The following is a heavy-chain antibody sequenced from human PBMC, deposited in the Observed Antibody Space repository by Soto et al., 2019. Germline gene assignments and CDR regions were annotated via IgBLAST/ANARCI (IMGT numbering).Heavy chain of an antibody. D-gene: IGHD6-13*01. Sequence: PGGSLRLSCAASGFTFSSYAMSWVRQAPGKGLEWVSAISGSGGSTYYADSVKGRFTISRDNSENTLYLQMNSLRAEDTAVYYCAKDIEQQLVYFQHWGQGTLVTVSS. V-gene: IGHV3-23*01. J-gene: IGHJ1*01. CDR1: GFTFSSYA. CDR2: ISGSGGST. CDR3: AKDIEQQLVYFQH.